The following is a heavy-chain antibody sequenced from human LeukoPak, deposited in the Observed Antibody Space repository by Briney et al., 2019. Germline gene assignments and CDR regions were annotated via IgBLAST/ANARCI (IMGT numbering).Heavy chain of an antibody. V-gene: IGHV4-38-2*02. CDR2: IYHSGST. CDR3: AGPWNTQANYYMDV. J-gene: IGHJ6*03. Sequence: PSETLSLTCTVSGYSISSGYYWGWIRQPPGKGLEWIGSIYHSGSTYYNPPLKSRVTISVDTSKNQFSLRLSSVTAADTAVYYCAGPWNTQANYYMDVWGKGTTVTVSS. CDR1: GYSISSGYY. D-gene: IGHD1/OR15-1a*01.